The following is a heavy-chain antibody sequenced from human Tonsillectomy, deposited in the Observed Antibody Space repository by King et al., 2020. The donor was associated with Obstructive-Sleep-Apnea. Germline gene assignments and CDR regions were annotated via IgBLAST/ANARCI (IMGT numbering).Heavy chain of an antibody. CDR2: IDTNTGNP. CDR3: ARGRIWFDP. V-gene: IGHV7-4-1*02. CDR1: GYNLSTYV. Sequence: LQLVQSGSVLRKPGASVKVSCKASGYNLSTYVMNWGRQAPGQGLEWMGWIDTNTGNPTYAQGFTRRFVFSLDTSFSTAYLQISSLRTEDTAVYYCARGRIWFDPWGQGTLVTVSS. J-gene: IGHJ5*02.